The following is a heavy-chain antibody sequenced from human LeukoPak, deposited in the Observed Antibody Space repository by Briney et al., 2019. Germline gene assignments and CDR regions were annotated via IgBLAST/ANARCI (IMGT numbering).Heavy chain of an antibody. D-gene: IGHD3-9*01. J-gene: IGHJ4*02. Sequence: SSETLSLTCGVSGGSFSGYYWSWIRQPPGKGLEWIGYIYHSGSTYYNPSLKSRVTISVDRSKNQFSLKLSSVTAADTAVYYCARYSRSDYYFDYWGQGTLVTVSS. V-gene: IGHV4-34*01. CDR3: ARYSRSDYYFDY. CDR2: IYHSGST. CDR1: GGSFSGYY.